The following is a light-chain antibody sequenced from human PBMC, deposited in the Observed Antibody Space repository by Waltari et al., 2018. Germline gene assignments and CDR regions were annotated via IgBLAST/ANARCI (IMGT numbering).Light chain of an antibody. CDR3: AAWDDSLWV. Sequence: VLAQPPSASGTPGQRVTLSCSGSNSHLGSNSVSWYQQLPGTAPKVLIYGNDQRPSGVPDRFSGSKSGTSASLAISGLRSEDEANYYCAAWDDSLWVFGGGTKLTVL. CDR2: GND. V-gene: IGLV1-47*01. J-gene: IGLJ3*02. CDR1: NSHLGSNS.